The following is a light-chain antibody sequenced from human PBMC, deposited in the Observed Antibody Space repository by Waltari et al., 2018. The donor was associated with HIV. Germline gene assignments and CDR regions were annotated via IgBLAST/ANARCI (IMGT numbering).Light chain of an antibody. CDR2: GAS. J-gene: IGKJ4*01. CDR1: QSVSSN. Sequence: EIVMTQSPATLSVSPGERATLSCRASQSVSSNLAWYQQKPGQAPRLLIYGASTRESGVPDRFSGSGSGTDFTLTISSLQAEDVAVYYCQQYYSTLTFGGGTKVEIK. V-gene: IGKV3-15*01. CDR3: QQYYSTLT.